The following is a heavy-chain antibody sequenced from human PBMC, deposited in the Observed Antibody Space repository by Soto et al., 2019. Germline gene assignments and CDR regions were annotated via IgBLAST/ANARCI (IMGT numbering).Heavy chain of an antibody. CDR2: ISAYNGNT. V-gene: IGHV1-18*01. Sequence: ASVKISCKGSGYTVTSYVISWVRQAPGQRLEWMGWISAYNGNTNYAQKLQGRVTVTTDTSTSTAYMELRSLRSDDTAVYFCSRDDRAAAAGTTYYFDYWGQGTLVTVSS. D-gene: IGHD6-13*01. CDR1: GYTVTSYV. J-gene: IGHJ4*02. CDR3: SRDDRAAAAGTTYYFDY.